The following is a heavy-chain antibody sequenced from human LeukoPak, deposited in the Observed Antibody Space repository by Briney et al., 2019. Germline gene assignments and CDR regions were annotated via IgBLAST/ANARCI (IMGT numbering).Heavy chain of an antibody. CDR2: ISYDGSNK. J-gene: IGHJ3*02. D-gene: IGHD3-10*01. CDR1: GFIFSSYG. Sequence: GGSLRLSCAASGFIFSSYGMHWVRQAPGKGLEWVAVISYDGSNKYYADSVKGRFTISRDNSKNTLYLQMNSLRAEDTAVYYCAKSGMVRGVAPDDAFDIWGQGTMVTVSS. V-gene: IGHV3-30*19. CDR3: AKSGMVRGVAPDDAFDI.